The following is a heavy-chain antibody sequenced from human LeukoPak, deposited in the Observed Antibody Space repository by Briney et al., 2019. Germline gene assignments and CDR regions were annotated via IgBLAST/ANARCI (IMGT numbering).Heavy chain of an antibody. CDR1: GFTFSSYS. Sequence: GGSLRLSCAASGFTFSSYSMNWVRQAPGKGLEWVSSISSSSSYIYYADSVKGRFTISRDNAKNSLYLQMNSLRAEDTAVYYCASLRGDKSIAARIDYWGQGTLVTVSS. CDR3: ASLRGDKSIAARIDY. V-gene: IGHV3-21*01. CDR2: ISSSSSYI. J-gene: IGHJ4*02. D-gene: IGHD6-6*01.